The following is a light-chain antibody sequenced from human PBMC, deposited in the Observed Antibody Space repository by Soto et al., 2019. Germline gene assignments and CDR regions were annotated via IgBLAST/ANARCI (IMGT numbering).Light chain of an antibody. CDR2: DVS. CDR3: SSYTSSSTRV. Sequence: QSVLTQPASVSGSPGQSITISCTGTSSDVGGYNYVSWYQQHPGKAPKLMIYDVSNRPSGVSNRFSGSKSGNTASLTISGLQAEDEAHYYCSSYTSSSTRVFGPGTKVTVL. J-gene: IGLJ1*01. CDR1: SSDVGGYNY. V-gene: IGLV2-14*01.